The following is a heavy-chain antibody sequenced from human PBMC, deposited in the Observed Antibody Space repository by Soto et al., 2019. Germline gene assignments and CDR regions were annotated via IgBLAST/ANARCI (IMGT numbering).Heavy chain of an antibody. CDR3: AKERAVAGLDGMDV. V-gene: IGHV3-30*18. Sequence: GGSLRLSCGASGFTFSSYGMHWVRQAPGKGLEWVAVISYDGSNKYYADSVKGRFTISRDNSKNTLYLQMNSLRAEDTAVYYCAKERAVAGLDGMDVWGQGTTVTVYS. CDR1: GFTFSSYG. J-gene: IGHJ6*02. CDR2: ISYDGSNK. D-gene: IGHD6-19*01.